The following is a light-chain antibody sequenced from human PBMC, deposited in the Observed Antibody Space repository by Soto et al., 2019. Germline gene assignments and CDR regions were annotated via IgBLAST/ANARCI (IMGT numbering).Light chain of an antibody. CDR3: QQYNNWPIT. J-gene: IGKJ5*01. Sequence: IVLTQSPATLSVSPGERATLSCRASQGLSSALAWYQHKPGQAPRLLIYGASTRATGIPARFSGSGSGTEFTLTISSLQSEDFEVYYCQQYNNWPITFGQGTRLEIK. CDR2: GAS. V-gene: IGKV3-15*01. CDR1: QGLSSA.